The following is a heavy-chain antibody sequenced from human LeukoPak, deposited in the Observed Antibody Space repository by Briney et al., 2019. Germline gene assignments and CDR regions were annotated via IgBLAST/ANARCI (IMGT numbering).Heavy chain of an antibody. Sequence: QTGGSLRLSCAASGFTFSSYGMHWVRQAPGKGLEWVAYIRYDGNNKYYADSVKRRFTISRDNSKNPLYLQMNSLRAEDTAVYYCTKERATYGLQGPFRWGQGTLVTVSS. J-gene: IGHJ4*02. V-gene: IGHV3-30*02. D-gene: IGHD3-10*01. CDR1: GFTFSSYG. CDR2: IRYDGNNK. CDR3: TKERATYGLQGPFR.